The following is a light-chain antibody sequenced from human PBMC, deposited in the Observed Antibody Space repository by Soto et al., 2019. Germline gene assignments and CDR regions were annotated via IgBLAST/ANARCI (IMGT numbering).Light chain of an antibody. CDR3: AAWDDSLSGPV. V-gene: IGLV1-44*01. J-gene: IGLJ3*02. Sequence: QSVLTQPPSASGTPGQRVTISCSGSTSNIGSNSVNWYQQLPGTAPKLLISGNNQRPSGVPDRFSGSKSGTSASLAISGLQSEDEADYHCAAWDDSLSGPVFGGGTKLTVL. CDR1: TSNIGSNS. CDR2: GNN.